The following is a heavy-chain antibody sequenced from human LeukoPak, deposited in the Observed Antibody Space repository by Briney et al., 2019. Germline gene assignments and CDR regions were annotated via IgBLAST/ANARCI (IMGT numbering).Heavy chain of an antibody. Sequence: PSETLSLTCTVSGYSINSAFYWGWIRQPPGKGLEWIGSIYYSGSTYYNPSLKSRVTISVDTSKNQFSLKLSSVTAADTAVYYCASIDYWGQGTLVTVSS. J-gene: IGHJ4*02. V-gene: IGHV4-38-2*02. CDR3: ASIDY. CDR1: GYSINSAFY. CDR2: IYYSGST.